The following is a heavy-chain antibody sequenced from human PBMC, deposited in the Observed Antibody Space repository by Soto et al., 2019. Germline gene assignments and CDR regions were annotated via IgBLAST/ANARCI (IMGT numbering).Heavy chain of an antibody. Sequence: GGSLRLSCAASGFILRDYYMTWIRQAPGKGLDYISYISSGGTYISYADSVKGRFTISRDNAKNSLFLQLNSLRAEDTGVYFCARLTVTPNYAMDVWGQGTTVTVSS. D-gene: IGHD4-17*01. CDR3: ARLTVTPNYAMDV. CDR2: ISSGGTYI. J-gene: IGHJ6*02. V-gene: IGHV3-11*06. CDR1: GFILRDYY.